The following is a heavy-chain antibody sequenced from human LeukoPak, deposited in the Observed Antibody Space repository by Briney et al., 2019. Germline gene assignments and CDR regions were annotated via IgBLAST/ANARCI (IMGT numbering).Heavy chain of an antibody. CDR3: ARDFGEGQAAAGKGGNY. CDR2: ISSSSSYI. V-gene: IGHV3-21*01. J-gene: IGHJ4*02. D-gene: IGHD6-13*01. CDR1: EFTFSSYS. Sequence: GGSLRLSCAASEFTFSSYSMNWVRQAPGKGLEWVSSISSSSSYIYYADSVKGRFTISRDNAKNSLYLQMNSLRAEDTAVYYCARDFGEGQAAAGKGGNYWGQGTLVTVSS.